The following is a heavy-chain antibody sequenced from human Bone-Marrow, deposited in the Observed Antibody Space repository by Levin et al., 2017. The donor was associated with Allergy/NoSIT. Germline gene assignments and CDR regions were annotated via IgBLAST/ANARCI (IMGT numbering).Heavy chain of an antibody. D-gene: IGHD3-10*01. V-gene: IGHV3-23*01. Sequence: GGSLRLSCAASGFTFSSYAMSWVRQAPGKGLEWVSAISGSGGSTYYADSVKGRFTISRDNSKNTLYLQMNSLRAEDTAVYYCAKDLSRHYYGSGSYFLIYYYGMDVWGQGTTVTVSS. CDR2: ISGSGGST. CDR1: GFTFSSYA. CDR3: AKDLSRHYYGSGSYFLIYYYGMDV. J-gene: IGHJ6*02.